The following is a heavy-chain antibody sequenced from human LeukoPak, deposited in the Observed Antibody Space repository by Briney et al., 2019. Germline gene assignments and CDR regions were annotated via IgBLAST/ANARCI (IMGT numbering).Heavy chain of an antibody. CDR2: ISSSSSYI. V-gene: IGHV3-21*01. CDR3: ARVGPRYYDILTGYTVGYGMDV. Sequence: GGSLRLSCAASGFTFSSYAMSWVRQAPGKGLEWVSSISSSSSYIYYADSVKGRFTISRDNAKNSLYLQMNSLRAEDTAVYYCARVGPRYYDILTGYTVGYGMDVWGQGTTVTVSS. D-gene: IGHD3-9*01. J-gene: IGHJ6*02. CDR1: GFTFSSYA.